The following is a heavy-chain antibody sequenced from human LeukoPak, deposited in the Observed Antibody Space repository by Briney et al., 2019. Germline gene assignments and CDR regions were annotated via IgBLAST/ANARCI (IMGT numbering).Heavy chain of an antibody. CDR3: ARQNPPGYCSSTSCWFPRAYFDY. CDR1: GGSFSGYY. V-gene: IGHV4-34*12. CDR2: IIHSGST. J-gene: IGHJ4*02. Sequence: SETLSLTCAVYGGSFSGYYWSWIRQPPGKGLEWIGEIIHSGSTNYNPSLKSRVTISVDTSKNQFSLKLSSVTAADTAVYYCARQNPPGYCSSTSCWFPRAYFDYWGQGTLVTVSS. D-gene: IGHD2-2*01.